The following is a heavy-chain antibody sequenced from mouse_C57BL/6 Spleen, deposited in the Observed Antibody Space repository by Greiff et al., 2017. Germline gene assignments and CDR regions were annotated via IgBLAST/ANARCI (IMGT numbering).Heavy chain of an antibody. J-gene: IGHJ4*01. Sequence: VHLVESGPGLVAPSQSLSITCTVSGFSLTSYGVHWVRQPPGKGLEWLVVIWSDGSTTYNSALKSRLSISKDNSKSQVVLKMNSLQTDDTAMYYCARHNGSSYGAMDYWGQGTSVTVSS. CDR1: GFSLTSYG. CDR3: ARHNGSSYGAMDY. V-gene: IGHV2-6-1*01. D-gene: IGHD1-1*01. CDR2: IWSDGST.